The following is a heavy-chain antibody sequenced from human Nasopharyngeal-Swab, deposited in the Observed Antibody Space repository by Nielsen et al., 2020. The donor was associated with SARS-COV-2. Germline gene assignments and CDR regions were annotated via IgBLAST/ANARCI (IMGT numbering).Heavy chain of an antibody. V-gene: IGHV3-30-3*01. D-gene: IGHD5-18*01. CDR2: ISYDGSNK. J-gene: IGHJ4*02. CDR1: GFTFSSYA. CDR3: ARDSEAMAYSFDY. Sequence: GGSLRLSCAASGFTFSSYAMHWVRQAPGKGLEWVAVISYDGSNKYYADSVKGRLTISRDNSKNTLYLQMNSLRAEDTAVYYCARDSEAMAYSFDYWGQGTLVTVSS.